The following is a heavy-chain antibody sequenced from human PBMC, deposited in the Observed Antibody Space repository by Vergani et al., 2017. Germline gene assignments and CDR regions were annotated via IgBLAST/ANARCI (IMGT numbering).Heavy chain of an antibody. J-gene: IGHJ6*03. CDR2: INHSGNN. Sequence: QVQLQQWGAGLLKPSETLSLTCAVYGGSFNAYYWNWIRQPPGKGLEWIGEINHSGNNNYNPSLKSRVTMSVHTSKNQFSLWVNSVTAADTAVYFCARASLRALVGYYYYMDVWGKGKTVVVSS. CDR1: GGSFNAYY. CDR3: ARASLRALVGYYYYMDV. V-gene: IGHV4-34*01. D-gene: IGHD3-16*02.